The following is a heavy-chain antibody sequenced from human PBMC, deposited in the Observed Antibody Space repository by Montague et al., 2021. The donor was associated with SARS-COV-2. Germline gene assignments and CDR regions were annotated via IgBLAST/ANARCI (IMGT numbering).Heavy chain of an antibody. CDR1: GGSISSSNR. J-gene: IGHJ1*01. V-gene: IGHV4-4*02. Sequence: SETLSLTCAVSGGSISSSNRWSWVRPPPGKGLEWIGEIYHSGSTNNNPSLKSRVTISVDKSKNQFSLKLSSVTAADTAVYYCASRGAVAGKVYFQDWGQGTMVTVSS. CDR3: ASRGAVAGKVYFQD. CDR2: IYHSGST. D-gene: IGHD6-19*01.